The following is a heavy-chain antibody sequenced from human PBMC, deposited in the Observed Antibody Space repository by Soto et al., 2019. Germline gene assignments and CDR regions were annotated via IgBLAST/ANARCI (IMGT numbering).Heavy chain of an antibody. Sequence: SETLSLTCAVSGGSISSSNWWSWVRQPPGKGLEWIGEIYHSGSTNYNPSLKSRVTISVDKSKNQFSLKLSSVTAADTAVYYCARVTRQAEGFRYCSSTSCYPHFDYWGQGTLVTVSS. CDR3: ARVTRQAEGFRYCSSTSCYPHFDY. CDR2: IYHSGST. J-gene: IGHJ4*02. CDR1: GGSISSSNW. D-gene: IGHD2-2*01. V-gene: IGHV4-4*02.